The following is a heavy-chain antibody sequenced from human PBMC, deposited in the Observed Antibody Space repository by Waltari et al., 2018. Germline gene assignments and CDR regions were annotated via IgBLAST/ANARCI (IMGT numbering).Heavy chain of an antibody. Sequence: QVQLQQWGAGLLKPSETLSLTCAVYGGSFSGYYWSWIRQPPGKGLEWIGEINHSGSTNYNPPLKSRVTISVDTSKNQFSLKLSSVTAADTAVYYCARTGPKWLLQAQGAFDIWGQGTMVTVSS. J-gene: IGHJ3*02. D-gene: IGHD6-19*01. CDR1: GGSFSGYY. CDR2: INHSGST. CDR3: ARTGPKWLLQAQGAFDI. V-gene: IGHV4-34*01.